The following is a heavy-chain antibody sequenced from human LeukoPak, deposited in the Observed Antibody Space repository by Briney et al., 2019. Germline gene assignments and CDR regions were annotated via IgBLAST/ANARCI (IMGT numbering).Heavy chain of an antibody. Sequence: ASVKVSCKASGYTFTGYYMHWVRQAPGQGLEWMGWINPNSGDTNYAQKFQGRVTMTRDTSISTAYMELSRLRSDDTAVYYCASLTDIVVVPAAHGGVYYFDYWGQGTLVTVSS. V-gene: IGHV1-2*02. CDR3: ASLTDIVVVPAAHGGVYYFDY. CDR2: INPNSGDT. D-gene: IGHD2-2*01. CDR1: GYTFTGYY. J-gene: IGHJ4*02.